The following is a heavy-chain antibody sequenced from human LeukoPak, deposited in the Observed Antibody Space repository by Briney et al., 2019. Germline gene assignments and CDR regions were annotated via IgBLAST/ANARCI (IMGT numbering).Heavy chain of an antibody. CDR2: IWYDGSNK. J-gene: IGHJ3*02. CDR1: GFTFSSYG. CDR3: ARDGHYSSGWHDAFDI. V-gene: IGHV3-33*01. D-gene: IGHD6-19*01. Sequence: GRSLRLSCAESGFTFSSYGMHWVRQAPGKGVERVAVIWYDGSNKYNADSVKGRFTISRDNSKNTLYLQINSLKAENTAVYYGARDGHYSSGWHDAFDIWGQGTMVTVSS.